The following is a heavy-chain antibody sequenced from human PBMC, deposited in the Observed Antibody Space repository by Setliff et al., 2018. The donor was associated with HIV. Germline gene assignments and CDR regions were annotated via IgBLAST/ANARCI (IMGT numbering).Heavy chain of an antibody. Sequence: ASVKVSCKASGYTFTDYYIHWVRQAPGKGLEWMGGFDPEDGETIYAQKFQGRVTMTEDTSTDTAYMELSSLRSEDTAVYYCARIPGSSWYNGFDIWGQGTMVTVSS. CDR1: GYTFTDYY. CDR2: FDPEDGET. D-gene: IGHD6-13*01. J-gene: IGHJ3*02. CDR3: ARIPGSSWYNGFDI. V-gene: IGHV1-24*01.